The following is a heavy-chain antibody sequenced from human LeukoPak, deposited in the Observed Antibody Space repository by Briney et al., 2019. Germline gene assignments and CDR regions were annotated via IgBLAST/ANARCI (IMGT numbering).Heavy chain of an antibody. Sequence: PSETLSLTCTVSGGSISSSSYYWGWIRQPPGKGLEWIGSIYYSGSTYYNPSLKSRVTISVDTSKNQFSLKLSSVTAADTAVYYCASAGGYSSSWALDYWGQGTLVTVSS. CDR2: IYYSGST. CDR3: ASAGGYSSSWALDY. V-gene: IGHV4-39*07. J-gene: IGHJ4*02. CDR1: GGSISSSSYY. D-gene: IGHD6-13*01.